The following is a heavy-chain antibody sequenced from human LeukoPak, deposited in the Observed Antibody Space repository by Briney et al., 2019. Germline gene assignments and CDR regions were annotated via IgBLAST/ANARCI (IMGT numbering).Heavy chain of an antibody. V-gene: IGHV3-64D*06. Sequence: GGSLRLSCSASGFTFSSYGMHWVRQAPGKGLEYVSTISSDGIRYYADSVKGRLTISRDSPKNTVYLQMSSLRTEDTAVYYCSAAVAGSFPGWGQETLVIVSS. J-gene: IGHJ4*02. CDR2: ISSDGIR. CDR1: GFTFSSYG. D-gene: IGHD6-19*01. CDR3: SAAVAGSFPG.